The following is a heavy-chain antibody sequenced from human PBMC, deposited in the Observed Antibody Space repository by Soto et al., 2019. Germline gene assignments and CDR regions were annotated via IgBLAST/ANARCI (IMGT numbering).Heavy chain of an antibody. CDR2: IYYSGST. D-gene: IGHD4-17*01. CDR3: ARDVDYGDYGRFDY. J-gene: IGHJ4*02. V-gene: IGHV4-31*03. CDR1: GGSISSGGYY. Sequence: PSETLSLTCTVSGGSISSGGYYWSWIRQHPGKGLEWIGYIYYSGSTYYNPSLKSRVTISVDTSKNQFSLKLSSVTAADTAVYYCARDVDYGDYGRFDYWGQGTLVTVSS.